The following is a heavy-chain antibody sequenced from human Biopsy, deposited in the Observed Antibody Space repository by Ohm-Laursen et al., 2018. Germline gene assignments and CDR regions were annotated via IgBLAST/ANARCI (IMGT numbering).Heavy chain of an antibody. CDR3: ARDRIAYCTATSCDNFGLDV. D-gene: IGHD2-2*01. CDR1: SASINLYY. Sequence: GTLSLTCTVSSASINLYYWGWIRQSPGKGLEWIGYINHSGHTNYNPSLKSRLTMSVDTSKIQFSLKLTSVTAADTAVYYCARDRIAYCTATSCDNFGLDVWGQGTTVTVSS. J-gene: IGHJ6*02. CDR2: INHSGHT. V-gene: IGHV4-59*01.